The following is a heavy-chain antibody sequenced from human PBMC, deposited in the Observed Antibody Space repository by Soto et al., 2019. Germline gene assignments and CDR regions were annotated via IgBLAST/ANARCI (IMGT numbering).Heavy chain of an antibody. CDR1: GGSISSGDYY. V-gene: IGHV4-30-4*01. CDR3: ARDNRSPRTLRDYYYGMDV. CDR2: IYYSGST. J-gene: IGHJ6*02. D-gene: IGHD4-17*01. Sequence: QVQLQESGPGLVKPSQTMSLTCTVSGGSISSGDYYWSWIRQPPGKGLEWIGYIYYSGSTYYNPSLKSRVTISVDTSKNQFSLKLSSVTAADTAVYYCARDNRSPRTLRDYYYGMDVWGQGTTVTVSS.